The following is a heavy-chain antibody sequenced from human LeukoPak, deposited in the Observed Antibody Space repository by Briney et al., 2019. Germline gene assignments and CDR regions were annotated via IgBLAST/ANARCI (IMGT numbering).Heavy chain of an antibody. CDR1: GFTFSSYG. D-gene: IGHD3-22*01. J-gene: IGHJ4*02. CDR3: ARGFQGDYDSSGPDYY. V-gene: IGHV3-30*03. Sequence: PGRSLRLSCAASGFTFSSYGMHWVRQAPGKGLEWVAVISYDGSNKYYADSVKGRFTISRDNSKNTLYLQMNSLRAEDTAVYYCARGFQGDYDSSGPDYYWGQGTLVTVSS. CDR2: ISYDGSNK.